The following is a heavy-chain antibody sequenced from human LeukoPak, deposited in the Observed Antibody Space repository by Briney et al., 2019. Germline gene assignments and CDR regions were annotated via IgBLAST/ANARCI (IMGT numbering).Heavy chain of an antibody. D-gene: IGHD5/OR15-5a*01. V-gene: IGHV1-2*02. J-gene: IGHJ5*02. Sequence: ASVKVSCKASGYGFSDVYFNWVRQAPGQGLEWMGWINPHSGATNYAQRFQGRVSMDASMDTAYMELSRLISDDTAVYYCATSSSVTHTRDPWGQGTLVTVSS. CDR2: INPHSGAT. CDR1: GYGFSDVY. CDR3: ATSSSVTHTRDP.